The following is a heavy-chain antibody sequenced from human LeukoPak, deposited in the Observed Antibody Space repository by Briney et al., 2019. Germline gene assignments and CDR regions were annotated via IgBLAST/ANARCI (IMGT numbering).Heavy chain of an antibody. CDR2: IYYSGST. CDR1: GGSFSGYY. J-gene: IGHJ6*02. V-gene: IGHV4-34*01. Sequence: PSETLSLTCAVYGGSFSGYYWSWIRQPPGKGLEWIGSIYYSGSTYYNPSLKSRVTISVDTSKNQFSLKLSSVTAADTAVYYCARGRGDYYYGMDVWGQGTTVTVSS. CDR3: ARGRGDYYYGMDV. D-gene: IGHD3-10*01.